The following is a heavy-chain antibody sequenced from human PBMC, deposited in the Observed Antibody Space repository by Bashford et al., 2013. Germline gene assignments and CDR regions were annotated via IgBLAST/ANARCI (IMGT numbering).Heavy chain of an antibody. J-gene: IGHJ3*02. CDR2: IYPDDSDT. Sequence: GESLKISCKGSGYIFTTYWIGWVRQMPGKGLEWMAIIYPDDSDTRYSPSFQGQVTFSADKSIRTAYLQWSSLKASDTAMYYCARRYCSRTQDRSGHAFDIWGQGTMVTVSS. CDR1: GYIFTTYW. CDR3: ARRYCSRTQDRSGHAFDI. V-gene: IGHV5-51*01. D-gene: IGHD2-2*01.